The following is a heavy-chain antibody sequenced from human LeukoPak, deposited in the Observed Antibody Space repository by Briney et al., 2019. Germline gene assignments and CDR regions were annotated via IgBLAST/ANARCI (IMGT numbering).Heavy chain of an antibody. Sequence: GGSLRLSCATSGFSFSENALSWFRQAPGMGLEWVSDIRSTGDTYYAESVKGRFTISRDNSKNTLYLQMNSLRADDTALYYASGHGSSSYWGQGTLVTVSS. CDR3: SGHGSSSY. D-gene: IGHD6-13*01. CDR2: IRSTGDT. J-gene: IGHJ4*02. CDR1: GFSFSENA. V-gene: IGHV3-23*01.